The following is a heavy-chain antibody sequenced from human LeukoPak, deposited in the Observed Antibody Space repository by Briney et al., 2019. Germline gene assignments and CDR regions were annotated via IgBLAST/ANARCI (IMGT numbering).Heavy chain of an antibody. J-gene: IGHJ6*03. D-gene: IGHD3-3*01. Sequence: GASVKVSCKASGYTFSSYGISWVRQAPGQGLEWVGRISAYNGNTNYAQKLQGRVTMTTDTSTSTAYMELRSLRSDDTAVYYCARVSDFWSGYYPGYYYYYMDVWGKGTTVTVSS. V-gene: IGHV1-18*01. CDR3: ARVSDFWSGYYPGYYYYYMDV. CDR2: ISAYNGNT. CDR1: GYTFSSYG.